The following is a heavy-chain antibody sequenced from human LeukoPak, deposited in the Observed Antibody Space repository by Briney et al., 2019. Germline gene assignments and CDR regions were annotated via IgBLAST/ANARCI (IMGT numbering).Heavy chain of an antibody. CDR1: GHRLATYW. Sequence: GESLKISCQNSGHRLATYWIAWVRQMPGKGQEWMGIIYPEDSDTRYGPSFQGQVTISADKSIDTAYLQWNSLKTSGTAMYYCASTRDTLISAFDIWGQGTMVTVSS. CDR2: IYPEDSDT. J-gene: IGHJ3*02. D-gene: IGHD2-15*01. CDR3: ASTRDTLISAFDI. V-gene: IGHV5-51*01.